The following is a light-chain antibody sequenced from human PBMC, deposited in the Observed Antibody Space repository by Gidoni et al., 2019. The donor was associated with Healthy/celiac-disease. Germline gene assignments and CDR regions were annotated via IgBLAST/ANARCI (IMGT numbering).Light chain of an antibody. CDR3: QQNYSTPRA. CDR1: QSISSY. Sequence: DIQLTQSPSSLSASVGDRATLTCRASQSISSYLHWYQQKPGKAPKLLIYAASSLQSGVPSRFSCSGSGTDFTLPIISLQPADFATDYCQQNYSTPRAFGQGTKVEIK. V-gene: IGKV1-39*01. J-gene: IGKJ1*01. CDR2: AAS.